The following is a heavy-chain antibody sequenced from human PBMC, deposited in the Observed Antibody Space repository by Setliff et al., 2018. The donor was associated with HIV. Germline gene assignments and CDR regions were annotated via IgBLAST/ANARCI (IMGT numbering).Heavy chain of an antibody. V-gene: IGHV4-34*01. Sequence: SETLSLTCAVYGGSFSGYYWSWIRQPPGQGLEWIGEINHSGSTNYNPSLKSRVTISVDTSKNQFSLNLSSVTAADTAVYYCARQAWHSGRNGYFVDYWGQGTLVTVSS. J-gene: IGHJ4*02. CDR1: GGSFSGYY. CDR3: ARQAWHSGRNGYFVDY. D-gene: IGHD2-15*01. CDR2: INHSGST.